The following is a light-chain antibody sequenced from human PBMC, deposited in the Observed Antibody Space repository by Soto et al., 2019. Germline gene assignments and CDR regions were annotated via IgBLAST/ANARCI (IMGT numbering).Light chain of an antibody. J-gene: IGKJ1*01. V-gene: IGKV1-39*01. CDR1: QSITTY. CDR2: AAS. CDR3: QQSYNTPRS. Sequence: DIPMTQSPSSLSASVGDRVTITCRASQSITTYLNWYQQKPGKAPKLLIYAASTLQSGVPSRFSGRGSGTDFTLTISSLQPEDFATYYCQQSYNTPRSFGQGTKVEIK.